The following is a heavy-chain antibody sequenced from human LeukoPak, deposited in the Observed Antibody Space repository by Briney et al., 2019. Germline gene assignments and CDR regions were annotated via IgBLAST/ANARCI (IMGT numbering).Heavy chain of an antibody. D-gene: IGHD3-16*01. Sequence: GGSLRLSCAASGFTFSSYGMHWVRQAPGKGLEWVAVIWYDGSNKYYADSVKGRFTISRDNSKNTLYLQMNSLRAEDTAVYYCARSLAHRVLVYWGQGTLVTVSS. V-gene: IGHV3-33*01. CDR3: ARSLAHRVLVY. CDR2: IWYDGSNK. CDR1: GFTFSSYG. J-gene: IGHJ4*02.